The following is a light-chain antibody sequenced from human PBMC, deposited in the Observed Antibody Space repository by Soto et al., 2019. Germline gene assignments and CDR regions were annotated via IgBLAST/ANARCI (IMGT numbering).Light chain of an antibody. CDR3: QQYNNWPRT. Sequence: IVMTQSPLTLSASPGERDRFSCRASQSVGSNSAWYQQKPGQYPRLLVYGASARATGNPGSVSGSGSGTEFTHPLHSLQSDDFAVDYVQQYNNWPRTFGQGTK. J-gene: IGKJ1*01. CDR2: GAS. V-gene: IGKV3-15*01. CDR1: QSVGSN.